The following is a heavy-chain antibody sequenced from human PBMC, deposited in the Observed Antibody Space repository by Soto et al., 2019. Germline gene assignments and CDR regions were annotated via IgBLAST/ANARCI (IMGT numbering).Heavy chain of an antibody. CDR1: GGSISGFY. CDR2: IYYSGST. V-gene: IGHV4-59*12. CDR3: ARDRYGLDV. Sequence: SETLSLTCTVSGGSISGFYWSWIRQPPGKGLEWIGYIYYSGSTNYNPSLESRVTISVDTSKNQFSLKLTSLSAADTALYFCARDRYGLDVRGQGNTVTGSS. J-gene: IGHJ6*02.